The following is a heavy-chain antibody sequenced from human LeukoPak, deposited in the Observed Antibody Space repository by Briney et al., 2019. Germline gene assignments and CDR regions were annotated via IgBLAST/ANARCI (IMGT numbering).Heavy chain of an antibody. V-gene: IGHV4-39*01. J-gene: IGHJ4*02. CDR1: GGSISSSSYY. Sequence: PSETLSLTCTVSGGSISSSSYYWGWIRQPPGKRLEWIGSIYYSGSTYYNPSLKSRVTISVDTSKNQFSLKLSSVTAADTAVYYCARRPVVPAARGVESLDYWGQGTLVTVSS. CDR3: ARRPVVPAARGVESLDY. D-gene: IGHD2-2*01. CDR2: IYYSGST.